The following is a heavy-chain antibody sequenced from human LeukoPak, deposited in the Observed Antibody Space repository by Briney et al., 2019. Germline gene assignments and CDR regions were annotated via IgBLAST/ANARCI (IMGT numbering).Heavy chain of an antibody. CDR3: ARSLGYCSGGSCYDSYYYYYYKDV. Sequence: GGSLRLSCAASGFTFSSYWMSWVRQAPGKGLEWVANIKQDGSEKYYVDSVKGRFTISRDNAKNSLYLQMNSLRAEDTAVYYCARSLGYCSGGSCYDSYYYYYYKDVWGKGTTVTVSS. V-gene: IGHV3-7*01. J-gene: IGHJ6*03. CDR1: GFTFSSYW. D-gene: IGHD2-15*01. CDR2: IKQDGSEK.